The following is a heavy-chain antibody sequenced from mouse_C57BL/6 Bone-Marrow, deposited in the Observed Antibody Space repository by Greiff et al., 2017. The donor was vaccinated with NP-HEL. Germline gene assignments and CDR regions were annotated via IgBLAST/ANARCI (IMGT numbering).Heavy chain of an antibody. V-gene: IGHV15-2*01. D-gene: IGHD1-1*01. J-gene: IGHJ3*01. CDR1: DSEVFPIAY. CDR3: AREYYGQTPWFAY. CDR2: ILPSIGRT. Sequence: QVQLQQSGSELRSPGSSVKLSCKDFDSEVFPIAYMSWVRQKPGHGFEWIGGILPSIGRTIYGEKFEDKATLDADTLSNTAYLELNSLTSEDSAIYYCAREYYGQTPWFAYWGQGTLVTVSA.